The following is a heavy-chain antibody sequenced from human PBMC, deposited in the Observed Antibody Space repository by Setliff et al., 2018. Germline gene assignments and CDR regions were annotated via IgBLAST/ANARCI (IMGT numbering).Heavy chain of an antibody. J-gene: IGHJ6*03. CDR1: GFTFSNYG. V-gene: IGHV3-48*01. CDR3: ARDWRIALPLSAMDA. D-gene: IGHD2-21*01. Sequence: HPGGSLRLSCAASGFTFSNYGMTWVRQAPGKGLEWISYISTSGSTIYYADSVKGRFTISRDNARNFLYLEMNSLRAEDTALYYCARDWRIALPLSAMDAWGKGTTVTVSS. CDR2: ISTSGSTI.